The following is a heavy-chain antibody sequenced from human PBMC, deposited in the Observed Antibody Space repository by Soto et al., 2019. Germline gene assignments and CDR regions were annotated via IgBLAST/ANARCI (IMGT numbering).Heavy chain of an antibody. CDR2: ISSSSSYI. Sequence: GPLRLSGAASVFTFSSYSMNWVRQAPGKGLEWVSSISSSSSYIYYADSVKGRFTISRDNAKNSLYLQMNSLRAEDTAVYYCARALIAALLYYYYGMDVWGQGTTVTVSS. CDR3: ARALIAALLYYYYGMDV. D-gene: IGHD6-6*01. V-gene: IGHV3-21*01. J-gene: IGHJ6*02. CDR1: VFTFSSYS.